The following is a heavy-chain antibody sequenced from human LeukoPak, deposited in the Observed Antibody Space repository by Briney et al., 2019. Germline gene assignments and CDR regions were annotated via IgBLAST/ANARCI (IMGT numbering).Heavy chain of an antibody. J-gene: IGHJ4*02. D-gene: IGHD5-12*01. V-gene: IGHV3-9*01. CDR1: GFTFDDYA. CDR3: AKGTRGYSGYDLIG. Sequence: GGSLRLSCAASGFTFDDYAMHWVRQAPGKGLEWVSGISWNSGSIGYADSVKGRFTISRDNAKNSLYLQMNSLRAEDTALYYCAKGTRGYSGYDLIGWGQGTLVTVSS. CDR2: ISWNSGSI.